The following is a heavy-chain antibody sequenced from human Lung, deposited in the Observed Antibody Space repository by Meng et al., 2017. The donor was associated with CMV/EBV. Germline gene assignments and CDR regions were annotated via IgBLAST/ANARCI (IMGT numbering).Heavy chain of an antibody. J-gene: IGHJ6*02. CDR3: AKEEPGKGGMDV. CDR2: IRWNSGSI. V-gene: IGHV3-9*03. Sequence: RISCAASGFTFDGYAMHWVRQAPGKGLEWVTGIRWNSGSIGYADSVKGRFTISRDNAKNSLYLQMNSLRAEDMALYYCAKEEPGKGGMDVWGQGTTVTVSS. D-gene: IGHD1-26*01. CDR1: GFTFDGYA.